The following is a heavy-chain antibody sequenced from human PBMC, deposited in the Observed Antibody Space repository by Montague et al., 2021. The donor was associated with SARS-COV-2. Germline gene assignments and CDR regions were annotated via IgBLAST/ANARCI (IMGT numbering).Heavy chain of an antibody. D-gene: IGHD6-13*01. CDR2: IYYSGST. Sequence: IYYSGSTYYNPSLKSRVTISVDTSKNQFSLKLCSVTATDTAVYYCARVGRQQLVRLSGMDVWGQGTTVTV. CDR3: ARVGRQQLVRLSGMDV. V-gene: IGHV4-39*07. J-gene: IGHJ6*02.